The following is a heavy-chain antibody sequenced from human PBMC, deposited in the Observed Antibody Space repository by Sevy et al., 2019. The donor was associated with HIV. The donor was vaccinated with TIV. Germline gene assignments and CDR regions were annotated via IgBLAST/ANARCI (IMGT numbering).Heavy chain of an antibody. CDR1: GYTFTSYG. Sequence: ASVKVSCKASGYTFTSYGISWVRQAPGQGLEWMGWISAYNGNTNYAQKLQGRVTMTTDTSTSTAYMELRSLRSDDTAVYYCARANLPTTYYYDSSGTVGYFDYWGQGTLVTVSS. J-gene: IGHJ4*02. CDR3: ARANLPTTYYYDSSGTVGYFDY. D-gene: IGHD3-22*01. CDR2: ISAYNGNT. V-gene: IGHV1-18*01.